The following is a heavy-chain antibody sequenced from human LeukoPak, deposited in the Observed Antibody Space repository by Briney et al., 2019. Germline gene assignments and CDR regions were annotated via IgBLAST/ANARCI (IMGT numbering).Heavy chain of an antibody. CDR1: GGTFTSYY. J-gene: IGHJ4*02. CDR3: ARDPTSERPQTQWLAFDY. CDR2: INPSGGST. V-gene: IGHV1-46*01. Sequence: ASVKVSCKASGGTFTSYYMHWVRQAPGQGLEWMGIINPSGGSTSYAQKFQGRVTMTRDTSTSTVYMELSSLRSEDTAVYYCARDPTSERPQTQWLAFDYWGQGTLVTVSS. D-gene: IGHD6-19*01.